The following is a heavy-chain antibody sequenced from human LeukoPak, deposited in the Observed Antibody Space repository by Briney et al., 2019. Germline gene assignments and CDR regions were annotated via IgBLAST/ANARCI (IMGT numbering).Heavy chain of an antibody. CDR1: GGSISSSSYY. D-gene: IGHD3-22*01. V-gene: IGHV4-39*07. J-gene: IGHJ3*02. Sequence: SETLSLTCTVSGGSISSSSYYWAWIRQPPGKELKWIGSIFYSGSTNYNPSLKSRVTISVDTSKNQFSLKLSSVTAADTAVYYCARGASYYYDSSGFGAAFDIWGQGTMVTVSS. CDR3: ARGASYYYDSSGFGAAFDI. CDR2: IFYSGST.